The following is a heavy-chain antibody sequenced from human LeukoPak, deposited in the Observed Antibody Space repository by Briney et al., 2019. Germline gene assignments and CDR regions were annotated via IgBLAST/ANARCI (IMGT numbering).Heavy chain of an antibody. V-gene: IGHV1-8*01. CDR1: GFTLTTYD. J-gene: IGHJ6*03. CDR2: MNPKSGDT. CDR3: ARGRDLNYYMDV. Sequence: ASVRVSCKASGFTLTTYDLDWVRQATGQGLEWIGWMNPKSGDTGSAQKFQGGVTMTRNTSINTAYMELSGLRPDDTAVYYCARGRDLNYYMDVWGRGTTVTVSS. D-gene: IGHD3-3*01.